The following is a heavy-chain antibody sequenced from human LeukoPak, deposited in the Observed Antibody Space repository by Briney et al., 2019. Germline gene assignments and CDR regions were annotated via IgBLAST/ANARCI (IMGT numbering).Heavy chain of an antibody. V-gene: IGHV3-30*18. D-gene: IGHD3-22*01. Sequence: GGSLRLSCAASGFTFSSYGMHWVRQAPGKGLEWVAVISYDGSNKYYADSVKGRFTISRDKSKNTLYLQMNSLRAEDTAVYYCAKDSYYYDSRGYYPSYYYYMDVWGTGTTVTVSS. CDR2: ISYDGSNK. CDR1: GFTFSSYG. CDR3: AKDSYYYDSRGYYPSYYYYMDV. J-gene: IGHJ6*03.